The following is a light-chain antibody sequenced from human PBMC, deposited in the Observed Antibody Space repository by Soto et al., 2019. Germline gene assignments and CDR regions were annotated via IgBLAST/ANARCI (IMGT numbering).Light chain of an antibody. Sequence: QSALTQPPSASGSPGQSVTIPCTGTSSDVGGYNYVSWYQQHPGKAPKLVIYEVSKRPSGVPDRFSGSKSGNTASLTVSGLQAEDEADYYCSSYAGSNNLVFGGGTKVTVL. J-gene: IGLJ2*01. CDR2: EVS. V-gene: IGLV2-8*01. CDR1: SSDVGGYNY. CDR3: SSYAGSNNLV.